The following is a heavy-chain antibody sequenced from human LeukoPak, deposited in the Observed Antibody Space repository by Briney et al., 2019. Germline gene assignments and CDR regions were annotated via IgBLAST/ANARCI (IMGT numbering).Heavy chain of an antibody. CDR3: ARFSGWYEGNWFDP. CDR2: IYHSGST. D-gene: IGHD6-19*01. CDR1: GGSISSSNW. V-gene: IGHV4-4*02. Sequence: SETLSLTCAVSGGSISSSNWWSWVRQPPGKGLEWIGEIYHSGSTNYNPSLKSRVTISVDTSKNQFSLKLSSVTAADTAAYYCARFSGWYEGNWFDPWGQGTLVTVSS. J-gene: IGHJ5*02.